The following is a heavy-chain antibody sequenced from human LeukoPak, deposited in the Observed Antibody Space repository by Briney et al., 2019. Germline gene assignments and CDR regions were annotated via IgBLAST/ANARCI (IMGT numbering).Heavy chain of an antibody. CDR1: GFTFSSYS. V-gene: IGHV3-21*01. Sequence: GGSLRLSCAASGFTFSSYSMNWVRQAPGKGLEWVSTISSSSSYIYYADSVKGRFTISRDNAKNSLYLQMNSLRAEDTAVYYCGKDTAMVTYYYYYGMDVWGQGTTVTASS. CDR2: ISSSSSYI. CDR3: GKDTAMVTYYYYYGMDV. D-gene: IGHD5-18*01. J-gene: IGHJ6*02.